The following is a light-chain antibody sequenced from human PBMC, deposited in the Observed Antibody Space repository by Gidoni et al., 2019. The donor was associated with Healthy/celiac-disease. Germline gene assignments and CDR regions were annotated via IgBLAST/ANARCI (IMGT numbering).Light chain of an antibody. CDR2: AAS. CDR3: QQSYSTPVT. V-gene: IGKV1-39*01. CDR1: QSISSH. J-gene: IGKJ2*01. Sequence: DIQMTQSPSSLSASVGDRVTITCRASQSISSHLNWYQQKPGKAPKLLIYAASSLQSGVPSSFSGSGSGTEFTLTISSLQPEDFATYYCQQSYSTPVTFGQGTKLEIK.